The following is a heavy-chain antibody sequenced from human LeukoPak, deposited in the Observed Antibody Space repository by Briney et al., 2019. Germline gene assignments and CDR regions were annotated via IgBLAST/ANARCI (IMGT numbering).Heavy chain of an antibody. CDR2: ISSSSSYT. Sequence: KPGGSLRLSCAASGFSFSDYYMNWIRQAPGKGLEWVSYISSSSSYTNYADSVKGRFTISRDNAKNSLYLQMNSLRAEDTAVYYCARVFWGLFWYFDLWGRGTLVTVSS. D-gene: IGHD3-10*02. CDR1: GFSFSDYY. J-gene: IGHJ2*01. CDR3: ARVFWGLFWYFDL. V-gene: IGHV3-11*05.